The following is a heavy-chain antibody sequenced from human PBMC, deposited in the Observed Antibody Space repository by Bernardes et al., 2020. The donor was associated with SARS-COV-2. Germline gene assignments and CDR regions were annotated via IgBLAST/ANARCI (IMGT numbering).Heavy chain of an antibody. Sequence: SETLSLTCAVYGGSFSGYYWSWIRQPPGKGLEWIGEINHSGSTNYNPSLKSRVTISVDTSKNQFSLKLSSVTAADTAVYYCARGVGELLYYYYYYGMDVWGQGTTVTVSS. D-gene: IGHD3-10*01. CDR2: INHSGST. CDR3: ARGVGELLYYYYYYGMDV. J-gene: IGHJ6*02. CDR1: GGSFSGYY. V-gene: IGHV4-34*01.